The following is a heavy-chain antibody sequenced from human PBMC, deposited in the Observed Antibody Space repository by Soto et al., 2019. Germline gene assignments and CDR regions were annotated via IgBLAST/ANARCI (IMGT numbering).Heavy chain of an antibody. CDR1: GGTFSSYA. J-gene: IGHJ5*02. Sequence: WASVKVSCKASGGTFSSYAISWVRQAPGQGLEWMGGIIPIFGTANYAQKFQGRVTITADESTSTAYMELSSLRSEDTAVYYCARDLDAHGWFDPWGQGTLVTVSS. CDR2: IIPIFGTA. V-gene: IGHV1-69*13. CDR3: ARDLDAHGWFDP. D-gene: IGHD1-1*01.